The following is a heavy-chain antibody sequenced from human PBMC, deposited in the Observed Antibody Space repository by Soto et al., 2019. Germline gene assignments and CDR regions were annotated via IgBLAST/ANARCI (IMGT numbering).Heavy chain of an antibody. J-gene: IGHJ3*02. D-gene: IGHD6-19*01. CDR3: AKDRRYSSGWPRNDAFDI. CDR1: GYTFTSYG. CDR2: ISAYNGNT. Sequence: ASVKVSCKASGYTFTSYGISWVRQAPGQGLEWMGWISAYNGNTNYAQKLQGRVTMTTDTSTSTAYMELRSLRSDDTAVYYCAKDRRYSSGWPRNDAFDIWGQGTMVTVSS. V-gene: IGHV1-18*04.